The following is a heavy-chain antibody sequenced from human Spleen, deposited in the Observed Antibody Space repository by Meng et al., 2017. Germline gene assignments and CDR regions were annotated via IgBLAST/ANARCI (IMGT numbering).Heavy chain of an antibody. CDR1: GYTFPDYW. D-gene: IGHD6-13*01. Sequence: QGRLVQSGAGGKKPGASVKVSCKASGYTFPDYWLHWVRRAPGQGLEWMGRINPKSGDTHYAQRFQGRVTMTGDTSISTAYMELSGLRSDDTAMYYCARDEDISAAGKLFGDYWGQGTLVTVSS. CDR3: ARDEDISAAGKLFGDY. J-gene: IGHJ4*02. CDR2: INPKSGDT. V-gene: IGHV1-2*06.